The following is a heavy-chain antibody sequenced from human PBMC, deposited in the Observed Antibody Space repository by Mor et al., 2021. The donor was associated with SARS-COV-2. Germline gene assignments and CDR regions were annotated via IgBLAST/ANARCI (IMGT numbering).Heavy chain of an antibody. Sequence: RWYADSVKGRFTISRDNSKNTLYLQMNSLRAEDTAVYYCARDYDFWSGPDYWGQGTLVTVSS. D-gene: IGHD3-3*01. J-gene: IGHJ4*02. CDR2: R. CDR3: ARDYDFWSGPDY. V-gene: IGHV3-30*01.